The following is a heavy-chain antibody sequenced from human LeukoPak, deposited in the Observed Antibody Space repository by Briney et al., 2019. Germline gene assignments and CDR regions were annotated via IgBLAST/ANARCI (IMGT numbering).Heavy chain of an antibody. CDR1: GGTFSSYA. CDR3: ARVEWFGELSPFDI. V-gene: IGHV1-69*04. J-gene: IGHJ3*02. CDR2: IIPILGIA. D-gene: IGHD3-10*01. Sequence: SVKVSCKASGGTFSSYAISWVRQAPGQGLEWMGRIIPILGIANYAQKFQGRVTITADKSTSTAYMELSSLRSEDTAVYYCARVEWFGELSPFDIWGQGTMVTVSS.